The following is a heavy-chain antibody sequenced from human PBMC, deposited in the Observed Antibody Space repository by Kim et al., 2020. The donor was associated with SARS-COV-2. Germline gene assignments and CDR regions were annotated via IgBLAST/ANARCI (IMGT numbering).Heavy chain of an antibody. Sequence: GGSLRLSCAASGLTSRDFGMNWVRQAPGKGLEWVAVIFCDGSNTYYGDSVKGRFTISGDKSKNTLYLQMNSLRAEDTAIYYCAKDAYLYSVTSYSYFDYWGQVALVSVSS. CDR2: IFCDGSNT. V-gene: IGHV3-30*18. CDR3: AKDAYLYSVTSYSYFDY. CDR1: GLTSRDFG. D-gene: IGHD1-26*01. J-gene: IGHJ4*03.